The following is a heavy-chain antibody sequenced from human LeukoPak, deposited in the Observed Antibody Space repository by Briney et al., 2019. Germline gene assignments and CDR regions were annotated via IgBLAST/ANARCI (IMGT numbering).Heavy chain of an antibody. CDR2: IYYSGST. J-gene: IGHJ4*02. Sequence: PSETLSLTCTVSGGSISSSSYYWGWIRQPPGKGLEWIGSIYYSGSTYYNPSLKSRVTISVDTSKNQFSLKLSSVTAADTAVYYCASLGSNDYWGQGTLVTVSS. CDR1: GGSISSSSYY. CDR3: ASLGSNDY. V-gene: IGHV4-39*01. D-gene: IGHD2-15*01.